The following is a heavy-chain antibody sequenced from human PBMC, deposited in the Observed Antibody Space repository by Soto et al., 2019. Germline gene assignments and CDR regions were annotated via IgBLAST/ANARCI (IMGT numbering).Heavy chain of an antibody. CDR2: ISSSGGST. J-gene: IGHJ4*01. D-gene: IGHD3-9*01. CDR3: ARAVTRDTFYDSLTGRSNLDY. Sequence: PGGSLRLSCAASGFTFSSYAMSWVRQAPGKGLEWVSAISSSGGSTYYADSVKGRFTISRDNSKNTLYLHMNSLRDEDTAVYYCARAVTRDTFYDSLTGRSNLDYWGRGTLVTVSS. CDR1: GFTFSSYA. V-gene: IGHV3-23*01.